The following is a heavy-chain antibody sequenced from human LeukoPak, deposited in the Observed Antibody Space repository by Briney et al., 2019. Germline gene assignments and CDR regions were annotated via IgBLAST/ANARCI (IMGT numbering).Heavy chain of an antibody. D-gene: IGHD3-3*01. V-gene: IGHV1-18*01. Sequence: ASVKVSCKASGYTFTSYAMHWVRQAPGQGLEWMGWISAYNGNTNYAQKLQGRVTMTTDTSTSTAYMELRSLRSDDTAVYYCARGSHYDFWSGYSASSSYYFDYWGQGTLVTVSS. CDR2: ISAYNGNT. CDR3: ARGSHYDFWSGYSASSSYYFDY. J-gene: IGHJ4*02. CDR1: GYTFTSYA.